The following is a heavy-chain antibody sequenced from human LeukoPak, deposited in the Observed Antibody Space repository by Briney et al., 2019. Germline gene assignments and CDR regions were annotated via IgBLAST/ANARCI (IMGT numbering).Heavy chain of an antibody. D-gene: IGHD2-15*01. CDR2: INHSGST. J-gene: IGHJ4*02. CDR3: ARLVQRYCSGGSCDY. Sequence: SETLSLTCAVYGGSFSGYYWSWIRQPPGKGLEWIGEINHSGSTNYNPSLKSRVTIPVDTSKNQFSLKLSSVTAADTAVYYCARLVQRYCSGGSCDYWGQGTLVTVSS. V-gene: IGHV4-34*01. CDR1: GGSFSGYY.